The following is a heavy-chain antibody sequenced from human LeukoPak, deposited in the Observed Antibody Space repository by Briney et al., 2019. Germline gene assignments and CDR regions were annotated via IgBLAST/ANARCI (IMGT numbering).Heavy chain of an antibody. CDR3: ARPGVRGGPGSDY. D-gene: IGHD3-10*01. V-gene: IGHV7-4-1*02. J-gene: IGHJ4*02. CDR1: GYTFTSYG. CDR2: INTITGNP. Sequence: EASVKVSCKASGYTFTSYGMNWVRQAPGQGLEWMGWINTITGNPTYAQGFTGQFVFSLDTSVTTAYLQISTLKAEDTAVYFCARPGVRGGPGSDYWGQGTVVTVSS.